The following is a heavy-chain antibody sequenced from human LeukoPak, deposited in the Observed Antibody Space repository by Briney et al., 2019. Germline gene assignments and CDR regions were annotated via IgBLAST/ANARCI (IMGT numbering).Heavy chain of an antibody. V-gene: IGHV3-30-3*01. D-gene: IGHD3-22*01. CDR1: GFTFSSYA. J-gene: IGHJ4*02. Sequence: PGGSLRLSCAASGFTFSSYAMSWVRQAPGQGLEWVALISYDGSNKKYADSVKGRLTISRDNSKNTLYLQMNSLRAEDTAVYYCASLSLDYYDSSGYDFDYWGQGTLVTVSS. CDR3: ASLSLDYYDSSGYDFDY. CDR2: ISYDGSNK.